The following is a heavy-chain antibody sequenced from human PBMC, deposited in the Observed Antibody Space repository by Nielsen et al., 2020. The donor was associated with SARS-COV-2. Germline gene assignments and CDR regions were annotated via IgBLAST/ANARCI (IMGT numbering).Heavy chain of an antibody. D-gene: IGHD2-2*01. CDR2: IYHSGST. CDR3: ARAGYCSSTSCYDWFDP. J-gene: IGHJ5*02. CDR1: GGSISSSNW. V-gene: IGHV4-4*02. Sequence: SETLSLTCAVSGGSISSSNWWSWVRQPPGKGLEWIGEIYHSGSTNYNPSLKSRVTISVDKSKNQFSLKLSSVTAADTAVYYCARAGYCSSTSCYDWFDPWGQGTLVTVSS.